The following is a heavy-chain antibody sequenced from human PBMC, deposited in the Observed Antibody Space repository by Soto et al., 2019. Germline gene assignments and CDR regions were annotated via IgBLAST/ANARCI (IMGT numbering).Heavy chain of an antibody. Sequence: GGSLRLSCAASGFTFSDYYMSWIRQAPGKGLEWVSYISSSGSTIYYADSVKGRFTISRDNAKNSLYLQMNSLRAEDTAVYYCAIHPAVIGDYEENYFDYWGQGTLVTVSS. D-gene: IGHD4-17*01. CDR2: ISSSGSTI. CDR1: GFTFSDYY. V-gene: IGHV3-11*01. J-gene: IGHJ4*02. CDR3: AIHPAVIGDYEENYFDY.